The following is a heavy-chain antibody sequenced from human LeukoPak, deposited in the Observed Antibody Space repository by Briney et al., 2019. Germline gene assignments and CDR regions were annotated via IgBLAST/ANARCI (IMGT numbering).Heavy chain of an antibody. J-gene: IGHJ4*02. D-gene: IGHD6-19*01. V-gene: IGHV3-23*01. Sequence: GGSLRLSCAASGFTFSSYAMSWVRQAPGKGLEWVSAISGRGYSTYYADSVKGRFIISRDNSRDTLYLQMNSLRAEDTAVYYCARGRKQWLADWGQGTLVTVSS. CDR2: ISGRGYST. CDR3: ARGRKQWLAD. CDR1: GFTFSSYA.